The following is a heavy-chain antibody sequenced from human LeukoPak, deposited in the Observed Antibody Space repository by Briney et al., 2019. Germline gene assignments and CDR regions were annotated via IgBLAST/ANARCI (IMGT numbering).Heavy chain of an antibody. V-gene: IGHV3-53*01. J-gene: IGHJ2*01. CDR2: LYSGSST. CDR1: GFTVSTNY. Sequence: GGSLRLSCAASGFTVSTNYMNWVRQAPGKGLEWVSILYSGSSTYYADSVEGRFIISRDSSRNTLSLQMNDLRAEDTAVYYCARVGDHFHWYLDLWGRGTLVTVSS. D-gene: IGHD3-3*02. CDR3: ARVGDHFHWYLDL.